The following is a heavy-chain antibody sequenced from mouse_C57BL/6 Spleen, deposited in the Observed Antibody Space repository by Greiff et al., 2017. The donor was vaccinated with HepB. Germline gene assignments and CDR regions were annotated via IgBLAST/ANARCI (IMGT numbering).Heavy chain of an antibody. D-gene: IGHD1-1*02. J-gene: IGHJ2*01. CDR1: GFTFSSYG. Sequence: EVMLVESGGDLVKPGGSLKLSCAASGFTFSSYGMSWVRQTPDKRLEWVATISSGGSYTYYPDSVKGRFTISRDNAKNTLYLQMSSLKSEDTAMYYCARHGGTKDFDYWGQGTTLTVSS. V-gene: IGHV5-6*01. CDR2: ISSGGSYT. CDR3: ARHGGTKDFDY.